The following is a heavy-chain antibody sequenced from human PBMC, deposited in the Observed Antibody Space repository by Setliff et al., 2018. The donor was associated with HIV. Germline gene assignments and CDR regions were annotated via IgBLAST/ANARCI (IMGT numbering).Heavy chain of an antibody. J-gene: IGHJ6*03. Sequence: SSETLSLTCTVSGGSFSDYYWSWIRQPPGKGLEWFGEINHSGTTNSKPSLKSRVTISVDTSKNQFSLRLTSVTAADTAVYYCAGENPDGWLHHYTDVWGKGTTVTVSS. CDR3: AGENPDGWLHHYTDV. CDR2: INHSGTT. D-gene: IGHD2-15*01. CDR1: GGSFSDYY. V-gene: IGHV4-34*01.